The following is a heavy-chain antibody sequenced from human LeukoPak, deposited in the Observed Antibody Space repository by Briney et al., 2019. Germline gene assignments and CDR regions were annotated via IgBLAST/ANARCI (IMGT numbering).Heavy chain of an antibody. Sequence: GGYLRLTCAASGFTISSYSMSRLRQAPGMGLEWFSGICDSGGSTSYADSVKGRFTISRDKSKNTLDLQMNSLRAEDTAVYYCAKPYGSGSYYDYYFDYWGQGTLVTVSS. CDR1: GFTISSYS. CDR2: ICDSGGST. J-gene: IGHJ4*02. V-gene: IGHV3-23*01. D-gene: IGHD3-10*01. CDR3: AKPYGSGSYYDYYFDY.